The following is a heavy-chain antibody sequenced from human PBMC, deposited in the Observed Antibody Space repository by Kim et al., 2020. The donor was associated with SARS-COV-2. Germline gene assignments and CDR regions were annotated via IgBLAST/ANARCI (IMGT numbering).Heavy chain of an antibody. Sequence: GGSLRLSCAASGFTFSSYGMHWVRQAPGKGLEWVAVIWYDGSNKYYADSVKGRFTISRDNSKNTLYLQMNSLRAEDTAVYYCAKDSTVTTSSLDYWGQGTLVTVSS. CDR3: AKDSTVTTSSLDY. CDR2: IWYDGSNK. V-gene: IGHV3-33*06. J-gene: IGHJ4*02. D-gene: IGHD4-17*01. CDR1: GFTFSSYG.